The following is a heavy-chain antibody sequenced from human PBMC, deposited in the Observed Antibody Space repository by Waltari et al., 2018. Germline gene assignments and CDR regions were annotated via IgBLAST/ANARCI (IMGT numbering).Heavy chain of an antibody. CDR2: IYYSGST. CDR1: GGSISSSSYY. J-gene: IGHJ6*02. D-gene: IGHD3-16*02. V-gene: IGHV4-39*07. Sequence: QLQLQESGPGLVKPSETLSLTCTVSGGSISSSSYYWGWIRQPPGKGLEWIGSIYYSGSTYYNPALKSRVTISVDTSKNQFSLKLSSVTAADTAVYYCARDYIWGSYRSGLYGMDVWGQGTTVTVSS. CDR3: ARDYIWGSYRSGLYGMDV.